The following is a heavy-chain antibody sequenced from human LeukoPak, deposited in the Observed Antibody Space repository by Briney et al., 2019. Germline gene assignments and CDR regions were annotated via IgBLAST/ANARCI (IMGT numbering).Heavy chain of an antibody. CDR1: GSTFSSYG. J-gene: IGHJ4*02. Sequence: GGSLRLSCAASGSTFSSYGMHWVRQAPGKGLEWVAFIRYDGSNKYYADSVKGRFTISRDNSKNTLYLQMNSLRAEDTAVYYCAKDRPYYFDYWGQGTLVTVSS. CDR3: AKDRPYYFDY. V-gene: IGHV3-30*02. CDR2: IRYDGSNK.